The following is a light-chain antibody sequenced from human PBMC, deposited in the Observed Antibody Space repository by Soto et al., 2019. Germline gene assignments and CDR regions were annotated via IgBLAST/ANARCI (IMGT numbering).Light chain of an antibody. CDR1: QSVSSSY. V-gene: IGKV3-20*01. Sequence: EIVFTQSPGTLSLPPGERATLTCRASQSVSSSYLAWYQQKPGQAPRLLIYDASSRATGIPDRFSGSGSGTDFTLTISRLEPEDFAMYYCQQYGSSSITFGQGTRLEIK. CDR3: QQYGSSSIT. CDR2: DAS. J-gene: IGKJ5*01.